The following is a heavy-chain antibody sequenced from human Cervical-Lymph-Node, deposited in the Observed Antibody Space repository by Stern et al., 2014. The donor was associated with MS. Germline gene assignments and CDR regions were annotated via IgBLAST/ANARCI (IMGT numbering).Heavy chain of an antibody. V-gene: IGHV4-39*01. J-gene: IGHJ4*02. CDR2: IYYSGST. CDR1: GGSISSSSYY. CDR3: ARHGDFTVAGTWWDY. Sequence: QLQLQESGPGLVKPSETLSLTCTVSGGSISSSSYYWGWIRQPPGKGLEWIGSIYYSGSTYYNPSQKSRITIPVDTSKTQFPLKRSSVTAADTAVYYCARHGDFTVAGTWWDYWGQGTLVTVSS. D-gene: IGHD6-19*01.